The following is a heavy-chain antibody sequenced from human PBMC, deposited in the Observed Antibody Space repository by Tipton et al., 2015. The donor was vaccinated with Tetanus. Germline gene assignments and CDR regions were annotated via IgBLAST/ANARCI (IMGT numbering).Heavy chain of an antibody. Sequence: QLVQSGAEVKKPGASVKVSCKASGYTFTRYYIHWVRQAPGQGLEWMGEINPSGGSTNYAQKFQDRVTMTRDTSTSTVYMDVRSPRSEDTAVYYCARTQDGYNSGWFDSWGQGTLVIVSS. CDR3: ARTQDGYNSGWFDS. CDR2: INPSGGST. J-gene: IGHJ5*01. D-gene: IGHD3-10*01. CDR1: GYTFTRYY. V-gene: IGHV1-46*01.